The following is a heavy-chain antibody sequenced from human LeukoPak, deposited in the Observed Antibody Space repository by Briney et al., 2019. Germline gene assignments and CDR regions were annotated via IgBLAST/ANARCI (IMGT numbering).Heavy chain of an antibody. V-gene: IGHV3-11*04. CDR1: GFTFSDYY. Sequence: GGSLRLSCAASGFTFSDYYMSWIRQAPGKGLEWVSYISSSGSAIYYADYVKGRFTISRDNAKNSLYLQMNSLRAEDTAVYYCARDGDSSSIDYWGQGTLVTVSS. J-gene: IGHJ4*02. CDR2: ISSSGSAI. CDR3: ARDGDSSSIDY. D-gene: IGHD6-6*01.